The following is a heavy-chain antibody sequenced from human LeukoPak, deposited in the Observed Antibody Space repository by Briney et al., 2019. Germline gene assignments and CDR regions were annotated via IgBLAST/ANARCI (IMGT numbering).Heavy chain of an antibody. D-gene: IGHD5-12*01. V-gene: IGHV3-48*01. CDR1: GFTFSSYS. CDR2: ISSSSSTI. Sequence: GGSLRLSCAASGFTFSSYSMNWVRQAPGKGLEWVSYISSSSSTIYYADSVKGRFTISRDNSKNTLYLQMNSLRAEDTAVYYCAREGASGHSGYDSPFYYYYGMDVWGQGTTVTASS. J-gene: IGHJ6*02. CDR3: AREGASGHSGYDSPFYYYYGMDV.